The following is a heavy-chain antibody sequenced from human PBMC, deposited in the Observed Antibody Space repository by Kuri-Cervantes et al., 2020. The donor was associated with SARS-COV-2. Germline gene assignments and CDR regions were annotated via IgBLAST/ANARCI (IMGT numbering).Heavy chain of an antibody. V-gene: IGHV4-4*07. Sequence: GSLRLSCTVSGGSTSSHYWSWIRQPAGKGLEWIGHLDTSGSTTYNPSLRGRVTISLDPSNNQVSLSLTSTTAADTAVYYCGKVSWLQLWRRYSDSWGQGTLVTVSS. J-gene: IGHJ4*02. CDR2: LDTSGST. CDR1: GGSTSSHY. D-gene: IGHD5-24*01. CDR3: GKVSWLQLWRRYSDS.